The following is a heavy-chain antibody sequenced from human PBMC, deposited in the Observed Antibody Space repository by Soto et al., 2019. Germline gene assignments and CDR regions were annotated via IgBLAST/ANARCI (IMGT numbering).Heavy chain of an antibody. Sequence: QVQLVQSGAEVKRPGASVTVSCRSSGDTFNDYYIHWVRQAPGQGLGWMGWINPNGGVTKYAQKFQGWVSMTRDTSIRTVYMQLSRLRFDDTAVYYCARESGGATATLDYYYFYMDVWGTGTTVTVSS. CDR1: GDTFNDYY. CDR2: INPNGGVT. V-gene: IGHV1-2*04. CDR3: ARESGGATATLDYYYFYMDV. D-gene: IGHD5-12*01. J-gene: IGHJ6*03.